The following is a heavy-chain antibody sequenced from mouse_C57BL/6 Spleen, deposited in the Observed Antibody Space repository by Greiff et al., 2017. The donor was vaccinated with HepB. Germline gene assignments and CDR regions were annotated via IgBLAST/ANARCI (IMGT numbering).Heavy chain of an antibody. D-gene: IGHD4-1*01. Sequence: EVKLVESGGGLVKPGGSLKLSCAASGFTFSSYAMSWVRQTPEKRLEWVATISDGGSYTYYPDNVKGRFTISRDNAKNNLYLQMSHLKSEDTAMYYCARSLTGTVEYFDYWGQGTTLPVSS. CDR2: ISDGGSYT. CDR3: ARSLTGTVEYFDY. J-gene: IGHJ2*01. V-gene: IGHV5-4*03. CDR1: GFTFSSYA.